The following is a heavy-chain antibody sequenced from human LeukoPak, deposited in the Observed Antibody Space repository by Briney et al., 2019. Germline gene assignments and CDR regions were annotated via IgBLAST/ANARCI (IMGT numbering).Heavy chain of an antibody. J-gene: IGHJ6*02. CDR1: GYTFTSYG. CDR3: ATPLVVPAAKANYYYYGMDV. V-gene: IGHV1-18*01. CDR2: ISAYNGNT. D-gene: IGHD2-2*01. Sequence: ASVKVSCKASGYTFTSYGISWVRQAPGQGLEWMGWISAYNGNTNYAQKLQGRVTMTTDTSTSTAYMELRSLRSDDTAVYYCATPLVVPAAKANYYYYGMDVWGQGTTVTVSS.